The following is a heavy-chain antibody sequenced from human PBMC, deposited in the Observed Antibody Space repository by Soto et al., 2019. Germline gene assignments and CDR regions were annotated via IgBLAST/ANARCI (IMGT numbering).Heavy chain of an antibody. J-gene: IGHJ5*02. Sequence: SETLSLTCTVSGDSIISSDFYWGWVRQPPGKGLEWIGSIFYLGSSYYNPSLKSRVTMSVDTSKNQFSLRLRSLTAAEKALYFCARHSLALRKNNWFDPWGQGIMVTVSS. CDR3: ARHSLALRKNNWFDP. CDR2: IFYLGSS. D-gene: IGHD3-3*02. CDR1: GDSIISSDFY. V-gene: IGHV4-39*01.